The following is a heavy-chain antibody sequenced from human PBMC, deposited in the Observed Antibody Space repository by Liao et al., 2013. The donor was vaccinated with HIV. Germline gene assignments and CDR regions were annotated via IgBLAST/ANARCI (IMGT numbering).Heavy chain of an antibody. Sequence: QLQLQESGPGLVKPSETLSVNCAVSGGSITSSSYYWGWIRQPPGKGLEWIATMYFRGDIDYNPSLKSRVTMSPDASRNQLSLKLTSVTAADTAVYYCVRGPSRDDDFWTPYYPDYFDSWGQGTPGHRLL. J-gene: IGHJ4*02. D-gene: IGHD3/OR15-3a*01. CDR2: MYFRGDI. CDR3: VRGPSRDDDFWTPYYPDYFDS. CDR1: GGSITSSSYY. V-gene: IGHV4-39*07.